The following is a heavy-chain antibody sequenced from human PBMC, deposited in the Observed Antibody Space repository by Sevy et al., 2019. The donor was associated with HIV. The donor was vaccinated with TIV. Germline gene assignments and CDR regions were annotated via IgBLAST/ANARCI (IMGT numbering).Heavy chain of an antibody. CDR1: GYTFTSYG. V-gene: IGHV1-18*01. J-gene: IGHJ4*02. D-gene: IGHD3-22*01. Sequence: ASVVSCKASGYTFTSYGISWVRQAPGQGLEWMGWISAYNGNTNYAQKLQGRVTMTTDTSTSTAYMELRSLRSDDTAVYYCARHNGRAYDSSGYYYSYWGQGTLVTVSS. CDR3: ARHNGRAYDSSGYYYSY. CDR2: ISAYNGNT.